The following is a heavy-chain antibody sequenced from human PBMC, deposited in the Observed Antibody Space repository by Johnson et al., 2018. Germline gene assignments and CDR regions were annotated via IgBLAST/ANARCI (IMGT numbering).Heavy chain of an antibody. J-gene: IGHJ3*02. D-gene: IGHD3-10*01. CDR2: ISHSGST. Sequence: QVQLQESGPGLVKPSETLSLTCTVSGGSISSYYWSWIRQPPGKGLEWIGYISHSGSTNYNPSLKSRVTISVDTSKNQFSLRLGSVTAADTAVYYCARPGRAGFVYDGFDIWGQGTLVTVSS. CDR1: GGSISSYY. CDR3: ARPGRAGFVYDGFDI. V-gene: IGHV4-59*01.